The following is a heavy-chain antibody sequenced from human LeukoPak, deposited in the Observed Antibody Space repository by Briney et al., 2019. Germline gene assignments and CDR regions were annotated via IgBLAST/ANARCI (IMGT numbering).Heavy chain of an antibody. V-gene: IGHV3-74*01. CDR3: ARVALYYDYVWGSYRSDDAFDI. J-gene: IGHJ3*02. D-gene: IGHD3-16*02. CDR1: GFTFSSYW. Sequence: GGSLRLSCAASGFTFSSYWMHWVRQAPGKGLVWVSRINSDGSSASYADSVKGRFTISRDNAKNTLYLQMNSLRVEDTAVYYCARVALYYDYVWGSYRSDDAFDIWGQGTMVTVSS. CDR2: INSDGSSA.